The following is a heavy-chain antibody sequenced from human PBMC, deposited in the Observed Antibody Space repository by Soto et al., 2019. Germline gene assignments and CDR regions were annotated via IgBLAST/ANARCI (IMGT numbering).Heavy chain of an antibody. Sequence: QVTLKESGPVLVKPTEPLTLTCTVSGFSLSNARMGVSWIRQPPGKALEWLAHIFSNDEKSYSTSLKSRLTISKDTSKSQVVLTMTNMDPVVTATYYCARLFGVAYYYCYSMDVWGKGTTVTVSS. CDR1: GFSLSNARMG. D-gene: IGHD3-3*01. CDR3: ARLFGVAYYYCYSMDV. J-gene: IGHJ6*03. V-gene: IGHV2-26*01. CDR2: IFSNDEK.